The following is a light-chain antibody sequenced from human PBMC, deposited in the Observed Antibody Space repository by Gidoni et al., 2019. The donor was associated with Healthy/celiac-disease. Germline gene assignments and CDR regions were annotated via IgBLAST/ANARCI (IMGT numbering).Light chain of an antibody. CDR3: QQYGSSLFT. V-gene: IGKV3-20*01. Sequence: EIVLTQSPGTLSLSPGVRATLSCRSSQIVTSNFLAWYQQKPGQAPRLLIHGASSRATGIPDRFSGSGSGTDFTLSISRLEPEDFAVYYCQQYGSSLFTFGPXTKVEIK. CDR1: QIVTSNF. CDR2: GAS. J-gene: IGKJ3*01.